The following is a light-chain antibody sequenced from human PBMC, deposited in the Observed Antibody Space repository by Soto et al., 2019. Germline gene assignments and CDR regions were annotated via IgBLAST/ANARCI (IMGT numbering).Light chain of an antibody. CDR3: QQYNNWPRT. V-gene: IGKV3D-15*01. J-gene: IGKJ1*01. CDR2: GAS. CDR1: QSVSSN. Sequence: EIVMTQSPATLSVSPGERATLSCRASQSVSSNLAWYQQKPGQAPRLLVYGASSRATGTPDRFSGSGSGTDFTLTISRLEPEDFAVYYCQQYNNWPRTFGQGTKVDI.